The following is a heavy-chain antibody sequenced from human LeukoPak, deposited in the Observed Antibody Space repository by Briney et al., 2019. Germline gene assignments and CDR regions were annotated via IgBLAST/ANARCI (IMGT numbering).Heavy chain of an antibody. Sequence: GGSLRLSCAASGFTFSSYAMSWVRQAPGKGLERVSAISGSGGSTYYADSVKGRFTISRDNSKNTLYLQMNSLRAEDTAVYYCAKGRYYYDSSGYSYFDYWGQGTLVTVSS. V-gene: IGHV3-23*01. J-gene: IGHJ4*02. CDR1: GFTFSSYA. CDR3: AKGRYYYDSSGYSYFDY. D-gene: IGHD3-22*01. CDR2: ISGSGGST.